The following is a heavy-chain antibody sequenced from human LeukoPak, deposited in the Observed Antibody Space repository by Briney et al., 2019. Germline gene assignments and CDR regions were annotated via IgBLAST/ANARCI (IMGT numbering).Heavy chain of an antibody. J-gene: IGHJ5*02. D-gene: IGHD6-6*01. V-gene: IGHV3-21*01. CDR3: ARDTYSSSSIWFDP. CDR2: ISSSSSYI. Sequence: GSLILSCAASGFTFSSYSMNWVRQAPGRGLEWVSSISSSSSYIYYADSVKGRFTISRDNAKNSLYLQMNSLRAEGTAVYYCARDTYSSSSIWFDPWGQGTLVTVSS. CDR1: GFTFSSYS.